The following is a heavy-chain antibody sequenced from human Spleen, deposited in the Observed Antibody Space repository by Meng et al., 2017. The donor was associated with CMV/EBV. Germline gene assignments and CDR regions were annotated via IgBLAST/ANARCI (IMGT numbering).Heavy chain of an antibody. Sequence: GESLKISCAASGFSFSSYGMHWVRQAPGKGLEWVAFIRYDGSNEYYADSVKGRFTISRDNSKNTLYLQMDSLRAEDTAVYYCANWGITVAGSHIYWGQGTLVTVSS. CDR2: IRYDGSNE. V-gene: IGHV3-30*02. D-gene: IGHD6-19*01. J-gene: IGHJ4*02. CDR3: ANWGITVAGSHIY. CDR1: GFSFSSYG.